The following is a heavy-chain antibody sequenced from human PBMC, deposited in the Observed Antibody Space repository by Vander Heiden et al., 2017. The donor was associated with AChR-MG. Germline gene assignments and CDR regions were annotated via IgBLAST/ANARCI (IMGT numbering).Heavy chain of an antibody. Sequence: QVQLQQWRAGLLKPGETLSLTCGLSGGSFSFRYWTWLRQTPGKGLEWIGEINHTGSTNRNPSLESRVTLSIDTSKKQFSLKLSSVTAADTAVYFCARRGYYDGTSYYYYWGQGTLGTVSS. CDR1: GGSFSFRY. CDR2: INHTGST. D-gene: IGHD3-22*01. CDR3: ARRGYYDGTSYYYY. J-gene: IGHJ4*02. V-gene: IGHV4-34*01.